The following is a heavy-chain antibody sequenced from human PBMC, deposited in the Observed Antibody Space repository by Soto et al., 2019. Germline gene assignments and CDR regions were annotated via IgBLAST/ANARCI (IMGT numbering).Heavy chain of an antibody. CDR1: GGTFSSYA. Sequence: QVQLVQSGAEVKKPGSSVKVSCKASGGTFSSYAISWVRQAPGQGREWMGGIIPIFGTANYAQKFQGRVTITADESTSTAYMELSSLRSEDTAVYYCARSNGCSSTSGYTKRGVYYYYYGMDVWGQGTTVTVSS. V-gene: IGHV1-69*01. J-gene: IGHJ6*02. CDR3: ARSNGCSSTSGYTKRGVYYYYYGMDV. CDR2: IIPIFGTA. D-gene: IGHD2-2*02.